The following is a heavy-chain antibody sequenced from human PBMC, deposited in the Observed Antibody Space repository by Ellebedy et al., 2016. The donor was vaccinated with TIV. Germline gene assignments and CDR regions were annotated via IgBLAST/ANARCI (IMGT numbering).Heavy chain of an antibody. CDR3: ARDPDSASKVDF. V-gene: IGHV3-69-1*01. CDR2: ISPSGDT. CDR1: GFTFWNHW. Sequence: GGSLRLSXAASGFTFWNHWMQWLRQAPGKGLEWVSYISPSGDTYYADSVKGRFTISRDNAKNSLYLQMNSLIGEDTAVYYCARDPDSASKVDFWSQGTLVTVSS. J-gene: IGHJ4*02. D-gene: IGHD1-14*01.